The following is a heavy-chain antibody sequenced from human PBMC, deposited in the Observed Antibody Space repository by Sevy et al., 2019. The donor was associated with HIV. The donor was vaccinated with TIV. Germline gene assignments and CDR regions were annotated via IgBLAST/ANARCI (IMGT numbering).Heavy chain of an antibody. Sequence: ASVKVSCKASGYTFTGYYVHWVRRAPGQGLEWMGWINPSSDGTNYGQKFHGRVTMTRDTSITTAYMELNSLRSDDTAVYYCARSVYGSGTYLNDYWGQGTLVTVSS. J-gene: IGHJ4*02. CDR3: ARSVYGSGTYLNDY. D-gene: IGHD3-10*01. CDR2: INPSSDGT. V-gene: IGHV1-2*02. CDR1: GYTFTGYY.